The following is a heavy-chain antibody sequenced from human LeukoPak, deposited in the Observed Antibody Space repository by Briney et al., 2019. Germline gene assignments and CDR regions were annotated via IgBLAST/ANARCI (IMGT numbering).Heavy chain of an antibody. CDR3: ATDMTATGGLGY. Sequence: GGSLRLSCAASGFTFSNYWMNWVRQPPGKGLEWVANIKQDGGETYYVDSVKGRFTISRDNAKNSLYLQMNGLRAEDTAVYYCATDMTATGGLGYWGQGTLVTVSS. V-gene: IGHV3-7*01. CDR2: IKQDGGET. D-gene: IGHD3-16*01. J-gene: IGHJ4*02. CDR1: GFTFSNYW.